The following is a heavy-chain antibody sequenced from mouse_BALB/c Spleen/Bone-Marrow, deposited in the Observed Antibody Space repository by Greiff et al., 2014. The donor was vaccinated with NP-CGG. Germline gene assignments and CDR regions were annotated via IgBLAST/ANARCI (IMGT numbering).Heavy chain of an antibody. CDR3: ARGGTTATWYFDV. V-gene: IGHV14-3*02. CDR1: GFNIKDTY. D-gene: IGHD1-2*01. CDR2: IDPANGNT. Sequence: EVQVVESGAELVKPGASVKLSCTASGFNIKDTYMHWVKQRPEQGLEWIGRIDPANGNTKYDPKFQGKATITADTSSNTAYLQLSSPTSEDTAVYYCARGGTTATWYFDVWGAGTTVTVSS. J-gene: IGHJ1*01.